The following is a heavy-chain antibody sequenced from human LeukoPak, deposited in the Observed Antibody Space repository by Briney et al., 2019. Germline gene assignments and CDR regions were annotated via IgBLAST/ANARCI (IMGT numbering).Heavy chain of an antibody. CDR2: IYYSGST. CDR1: GGSISSYY. Sequence: SETLSLTCTVSGGSISSYYWGWIRQPPGKGLEWIGSIYYSGSTYYNPSLKSRVTISVDTSKNQFSLKLSSVTAAGTAVYYCARLFLVVPAAYPDYWGQGTLVTVSS. D-gene: IGHD2-2*01. V-gene: IGHV4-39*01. J-gene: IGHJ4*02. CDR3: ARLFLVVPAAYPDY.